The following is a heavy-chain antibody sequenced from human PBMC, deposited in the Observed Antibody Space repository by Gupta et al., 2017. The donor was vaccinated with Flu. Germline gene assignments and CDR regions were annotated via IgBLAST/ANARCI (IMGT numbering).Heavy chain of an antibody. V-gene: IGHV3-53*02. J-gene: IGHJ4*02. Sequence: EVQLVETGGGLIQTGGSLRLSCAASGFDVSRNYMSWVRQAPGKGLEWVSLIYSGGSTYYADSVQGRFTISRDDSKNTLYLQMNNLRAEDTAVYYCARNYDSSGLNYLDYWGQGTLVTVSS. CDR2: IYSGGST. CDR1: GFDVSRNY. CDR3: ARNYDSSGLNYLDY. D-gene: IGHD3-22*01.